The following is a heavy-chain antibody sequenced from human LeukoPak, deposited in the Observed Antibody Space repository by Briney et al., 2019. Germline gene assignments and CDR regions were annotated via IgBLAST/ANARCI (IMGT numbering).Heavy chain of an antibody. D-gene: IGHD3-22*01. CDR2: ISSIGTTI. Sequence: GGSLRLSCAASGFTFSSYGMHWVRQAPGKGLEWVSYISSIGTTIYYADSVKGRFTISRDNTKNSLYLQMNSLRAEDTAVYYCARDRSAYDSSQGGWFDPWGQGTLVTVSS. CDR3: ARDRSAYDSSQGGWFDP. V-gene: IGHV3-48*04. CDR1: GFTFSSYG. J-gene: IGHJ5*02.